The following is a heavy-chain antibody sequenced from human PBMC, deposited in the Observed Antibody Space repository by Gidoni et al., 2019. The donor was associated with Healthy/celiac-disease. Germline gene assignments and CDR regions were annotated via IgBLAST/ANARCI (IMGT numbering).Heavy chain of an antibody. CDR3: ARQDIAAAGTSDFDY. CDR2: IYYSGST. Sequence: QLQLQESGPGLVKPSETLSLTCTVSGGSISSSSYYWGWIRQPPGKGLEWIGSIYYSGSTYYNPSLKSRVTISVDTSKNQFSLKLSSVTAADTAVYYCARQDIAAAGTSDFDYWGQGTLVTVSS. CDR1: GGSISSSSYY. J-gene: IGHJ4*02. D-gene: IGHD6-13*01. V-gene: IGHV4-39*01.